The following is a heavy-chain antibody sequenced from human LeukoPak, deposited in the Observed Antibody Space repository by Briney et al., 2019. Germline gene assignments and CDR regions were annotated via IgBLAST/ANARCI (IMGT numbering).Heavy chain of an antibody. D-gene: IGHD6-6*01. J-gene: IGHJ2*01. CDR3: ARHLASGYSSSSTWWYFDL. CDR2: IYYSGST. CDR1: GGSISSSSYY. V-gene: IGHV4-39*01. Sequence: SETLSLTCTVSGGSISSSSYYWGWIRQPPGKGLEWIGSIYYSGSTYYNPSLKSRVTISVDTSKNQFSLKLSSVTAADTAVYYCARHLASGYSSSSTWWYFDLWGRGTLVTVSS.